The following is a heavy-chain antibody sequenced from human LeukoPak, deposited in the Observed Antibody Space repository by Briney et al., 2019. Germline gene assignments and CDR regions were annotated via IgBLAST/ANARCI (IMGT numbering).Heavy chain of an antibody. CDR1: GYTFTDYY. J-gene: IGHJ4*02. CDR3: TGALVSDY. CDR2: INTNSGGT. Sequence: ASVKVSCKASGYTFTDYYMNWVRQAPGQGLEWMGGINTNSGGTNYAQKFQGRVTMTRDTSITTAYMELSSLRSDDTAMYYCTGALVSDYWGQRTLVTVSS. D-gene: IGHD6-13*01. V-gene: IGHV1-2*02.